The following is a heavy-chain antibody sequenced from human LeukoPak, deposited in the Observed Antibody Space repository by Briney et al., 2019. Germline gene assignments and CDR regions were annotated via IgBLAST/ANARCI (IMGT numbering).Heavy chain of an antibody. Sequence: SVKVSCKASGGTFSSYAIRWVRQAPGQGLEWMGRIIPILGTANYAQKFQGRVTITADKSTSTAYMELSSLRSEDTAVYYCAGGGSYGSWRLLGYYFDYWGQGTLVTVSS. CDR2: IIPILGTA. V-gene: IGHV1-69*04. J-gene: IGHJ4*02. CDR1: GGTFSSYA. D-gene: IGHD3-10*01. CDR3: AGGGSYGSWRLLGYYFDY.